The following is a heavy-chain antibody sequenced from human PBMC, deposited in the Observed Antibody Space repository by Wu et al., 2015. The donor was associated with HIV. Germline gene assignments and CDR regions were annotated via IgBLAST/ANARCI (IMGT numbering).Heavy chain of an antibody. D-gene: IGHD1-7*01. CDR1: GGGFRNYA. Sequence: QVHLVQSGAEVKKPGSSVKLSCKVSGGGFRNYAISWVRQAPGQGPEWMGGIIPLLNTTIYAQKFQGRVTITTDESTNTAYMELSSLRSEDTAVYYCTKDGPSGTSNFDFWGQGTLVTVSS. CDR3: TKDGPSGTSNFDF. J-gene: IGHJ4*02. CDR2: IIPLLNTT. V-gene: IGHV1-69*05.